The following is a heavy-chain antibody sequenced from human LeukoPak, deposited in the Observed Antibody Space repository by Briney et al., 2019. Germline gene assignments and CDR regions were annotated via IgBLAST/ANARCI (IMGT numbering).Heavy chain of an antibody. J-gene: IGHJ5*02. Sequence: ASVKVSCKASGYTFTGYYMHWVRQAPGQGREWMGWINPNSGCTNYAQKFQGRVTMTRDTSISTAYMELSRLRSDETAVYYCARDASDIVVVPAAGNWFDPWGQGTLVTVSS. V-gene: IGHV1-2*02. D-gene: IGHD2-2*01. CDR1: GYTFTGYY. CDR3: ARDASDIVVVPAAGNWFDP. CDR2: INPNSGCT.